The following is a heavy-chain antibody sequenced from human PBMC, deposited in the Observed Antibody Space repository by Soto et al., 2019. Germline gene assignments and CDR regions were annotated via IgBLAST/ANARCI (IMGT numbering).Heavy chain of an antibody. Sequence: GGSLRLSCAASGFIFRDWFVSWIRQAQGKGLEWISYISKDSGRATRYADSVKGRFTISRDNAKNSLFLQMNNLTVEDTAVYYCAKDRGSYPNHNWFDPWGQGTLVTVSS. D-gene: IGHD1-26*01. CDR2: ISKDSGRAT. J-gene: IGHJ5*02. CDR3: AKDRGSYPNHNWFDP. CDR1: GFIFRDWF. V-gene: IGHV3-11*01.